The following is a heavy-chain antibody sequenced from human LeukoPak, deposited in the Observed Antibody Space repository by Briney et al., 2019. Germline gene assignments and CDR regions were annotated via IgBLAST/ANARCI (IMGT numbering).Heavy chain of an antibody. CDR1: GDSISSYY. V-gene: IGHV4-4*07. D-gene: IGHD3-22*01. CDR2: IYSSGST. Sequence: SETLSLTCSVSGDSISSYYWSWIRKPARTGLEWIGRIYSSGSTNYNSSLKSRVTMSVDTSKNQFSLNLNSVTAADTAVYYCARDRRPPYYDSSGYYDGFDIWGPGTMVTVSS. J-gene: IGHJ3*02. CDR3: ARDRRPPYYDSSGYYDGFDI.